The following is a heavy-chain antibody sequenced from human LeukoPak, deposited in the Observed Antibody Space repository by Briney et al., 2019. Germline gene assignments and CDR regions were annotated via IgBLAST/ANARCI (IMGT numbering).Heavy chain of an antibody. D-gene: IGHD1-1*01. Sequence: SAAPAGSTSSIDGSGRLLHTTSKGLEWVAVIWYDGSNKYYADSVKGRFTISRDNSKNTLYLQMNSLRAEDTAVYYCAKDLVRRTTTWGQGTLVTVSS. CDR1: GSTSSIDG. J-gene: IGHJ5*02. CDR2: IWYDGSNK. V-gene: IGHV3-33*06. CDR3: AKDLVRRTTT.